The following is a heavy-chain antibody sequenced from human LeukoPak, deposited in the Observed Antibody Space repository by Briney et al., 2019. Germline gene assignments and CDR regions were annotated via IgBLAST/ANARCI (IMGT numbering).Heavy chain of an antibody. D-gene: IGHD3-10*01. J-gene: IGHJ4*02. Sequence: SVKVSCKASGGTFSSYAISWARQAPGQGLEWMGGIIPIFGTANYAQKFQGRVTITADESTSTAYMELSSLRSEDTAVYYCARYRYYGSGSYYKEYYFDYWGQGTLVTVSS. CDR2: IIPIFGTA. V-gene: IGHV1-69*13. CDR1: GGTFSSYA. CDR3: ARYRYYGSGSYYKEYYFDY.